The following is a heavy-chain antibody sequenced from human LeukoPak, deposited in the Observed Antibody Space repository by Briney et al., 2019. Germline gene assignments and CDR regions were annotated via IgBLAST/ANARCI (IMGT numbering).Heavy chain of an antibody. V-gene: IGHV3-7*05. J-gene: IGHJ4*02. D-gene: IGHD4-17*01. Sequence: GGSLRLSCVASGFTFSSCWMSWVRQAPGKGLEWMANIKEDGSEKYYVDSVKGRFTISRDNAKNSLYLQMNSLRADDTAVYYCATSYGDDKGDYWGQGTLVTVSS. CDR3: ATSYGDDKGDY. CDR1: GFTFSSCW. CDR2: IKEDGSEK.